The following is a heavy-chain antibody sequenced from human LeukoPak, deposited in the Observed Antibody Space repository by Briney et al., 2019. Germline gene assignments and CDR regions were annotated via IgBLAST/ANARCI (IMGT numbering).Heavy chain of an antibody. CDR2: IHYSGST. Sequence: SETLSFTCTVSGGSISSDYWSWIRQPPGKGLEWIGYIHYSGSTSYNPSLKSRVTISEGTSKNQFSLRLTSVTAADTAFYYCARKHSSGYEDYWGQGMLVTVSS. CDR3: ARKHSSGYEDY. D-gene: IGHD3-22*01. V-gene: IGHV4-59*08. CDR1: GGSISSDY. J-gene: IGHJ4*02.